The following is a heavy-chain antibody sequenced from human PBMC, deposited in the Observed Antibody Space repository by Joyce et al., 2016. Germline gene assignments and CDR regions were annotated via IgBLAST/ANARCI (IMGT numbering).Heavy chain of an antibody. CDR1: GYSFTNYW. D-gene: IGHD1-26*01. V-gene: IGHV5-51*01. J-gene: IGHJ3*02. Sequence: EVQLVQSGAEVKKPGESLKISCKGSGYSFTNYWIGWVRQRPGKGLEWRGMIYPAYSDTRYSPSFQGQVTISADKSISTAFLQWSSLKASDTAMYYCARLLSGWEANDDAFDIWGQGTMVTVSS. CDR3: ARLLSGWEANDDAFDI. CDR2: IYPAYSDT.